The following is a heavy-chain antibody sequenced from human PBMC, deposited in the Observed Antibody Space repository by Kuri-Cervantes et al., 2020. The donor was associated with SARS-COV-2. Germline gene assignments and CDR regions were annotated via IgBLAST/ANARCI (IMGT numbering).Heavy chain of an antibody. J-gene: IGHJ4*02. CDR1: GFTFSSYA. Sequence: GESLKISCAASGFTFSSYAMHWVRQAPGKGLEWVAVIWYDGSNKYYADSVKGRFTISRDNSKNTLYLQMNSLRAEDTAVYYCARDLSTVLGEDYFDYWGQGTLVTVSS. V-gene: IGHV3-33*01. D-gene: IGHD2-8*01. CDR2: IWYDGSNK. CDR3: ARDLSTVLGEDYFDY.